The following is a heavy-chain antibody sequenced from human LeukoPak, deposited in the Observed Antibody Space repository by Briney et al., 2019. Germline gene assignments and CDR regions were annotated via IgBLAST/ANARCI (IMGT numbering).Heavy chain of an antibody. J-gene: IGHJ4*02. D-gene: IGHD5-12*01. CDR2: INHSGST. CDR3: ARRRGYSGYGDY. CDR1: GGSFSGYY. Sequence: PSETLSLTCAVYGGSFSGYYWSWIRQPPGKGLEWIGEINHSGSTNYNPSLKSRVTISVDTSKNQFSLKLSSVTAADTAVYYCARRRGYSGYGDYWGQGTLVTVSS. V-gene: IGHV4-34*01.